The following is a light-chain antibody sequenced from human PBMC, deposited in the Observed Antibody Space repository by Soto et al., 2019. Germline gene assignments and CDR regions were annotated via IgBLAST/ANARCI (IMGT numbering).Light chain of an antibody. J-gene: IGKJ1*01. CDR2: KAS. Sequence: DIQMTQSPCTLSASVGDRVTITCRASESISGWLAWYQQKPGKAPKLVIFKASTLESGVPSRFSGSGSGTEFTLSISSLQPDDFATYYCQQYNSYPRTFGQGIKVEIK. V-gene: IGKV1-5*03. CDR3: QQYNSYPRT. CDR1: ESISGW.